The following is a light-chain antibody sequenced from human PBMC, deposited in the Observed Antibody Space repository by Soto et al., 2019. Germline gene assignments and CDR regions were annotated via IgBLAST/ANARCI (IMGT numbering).Light chain of an antibody. CDR3: QQYGSSPWT. Sequence: EIVLTQSPGTLSLSPGERATLSCRASQSVSSSYLAWYQQKPGQAPRLLIYAASRRATGIPDRFSGGESGTDFTLTISRLEPEDFAVYYCQQYGSSPWTFGQGTKVDIK. CDR2: AAS. J-gene: IGKJ1*01. CDR1: QSVSSSY. V-gene: IGKV3-20*01.